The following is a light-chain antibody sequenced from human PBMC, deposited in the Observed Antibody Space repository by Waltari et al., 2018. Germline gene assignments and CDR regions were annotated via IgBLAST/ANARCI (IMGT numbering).Light chain of an antibody. CDR2: KVS. CDR1: QSLLHSNGNTY. CDR3: MQGTHFPLT. Sequence: DVVMTQSPLSLPIPPGQPASLTCRSSQSLLHSNGNTYLSWFLQKPGQPPRRLIYKVSNRDSGVPDRFSGSGAGTDFTLKISRVEAEDVGVYYCMQGTHFPLTFGGGTKVEIK. J-gene: IGKJ4*01. V-gene: IGKV2-30*02.